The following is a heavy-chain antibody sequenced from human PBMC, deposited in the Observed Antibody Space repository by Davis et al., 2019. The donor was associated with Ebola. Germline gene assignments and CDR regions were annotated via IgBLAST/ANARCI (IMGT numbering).Heavy chain of an antibody. D-gene: IGHD5-18*01. CDR3: ASGRRGYSDGFGYYYYGMDV. J-gene: IGHJ6*02. CDR1: GGSFSGYY. CDR2: INHSGST. Sequence: SETLSLTCAAYGGSFSGYYWSWIRQPPGKGLEWFGEINHSGSTNYNPSLKSRVTISVDTSKNQFSLKLSSVPAADTAVYYCASGRRGYSDGFGYYYYGMDVWGQGTTVTVSS. V-gene: IGHV4-34*01.